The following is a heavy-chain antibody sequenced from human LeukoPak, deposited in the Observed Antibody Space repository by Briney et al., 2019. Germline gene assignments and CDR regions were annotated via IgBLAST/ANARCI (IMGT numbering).Heavy chain of an antibody. D-gene: IGHD2-15*01. CDR1: GFTFSNYW. CDR3: AILTYPAP. CDR2: ISGDESTT. Sequence: PGGSLRLSCAASGFTFSNYWAHWVRQAPGKGLVWVSRISGDESTTTYADSVKGRFTISRDNAKNTLSLQMNSLRAEDTAVYYCAILTYPAPWGQGTLVTVSS. J-gene: IGHJ5*02. V-gene: IGHV3-74*01.